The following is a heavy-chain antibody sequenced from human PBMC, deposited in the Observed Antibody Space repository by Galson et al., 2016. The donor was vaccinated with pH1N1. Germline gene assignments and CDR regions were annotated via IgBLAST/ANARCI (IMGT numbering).Heavy chain of an antibody. J-gene: IGHJ3*02. CDR3: ARSEYYYDSTGYRHDTFDI. CDR2: RPNRTKRYN. Sequence: CAISGDSVSSNRSAWNWIRQSPSRRLEWLGRRPNRTKRYNDNGVSVKSRVTINSDTTKNQFPRQLNSVTPEETAVYYCARSEYYYDSTGYRHDTFDIWGQGTTVTVSS. D-gene: IGHD3-22*01. V-gene: IGHV6-1*01. CDR1: GDSVSSNRSA.